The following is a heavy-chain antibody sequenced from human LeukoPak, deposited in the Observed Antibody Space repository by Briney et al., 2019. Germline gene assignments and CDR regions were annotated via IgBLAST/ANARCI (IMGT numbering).Heavy chain of an antibody. CDR1: GYTFTTYD. CDR3: ARLFYYSSGYDALYI. V-gene: IGHV1-8*01. CDR2: MDAKSGKT. J-gene: IGHJ3*02. D-gene: IGHD3-10*01. Sequence: ASVQVSCKTSGYTFTTYDINWVRQAPGQGLEWMGGMDAKSGKTAYSQKLLGSVTITTNTSISTAYMEVSSLRAEDTAVYYCARLFYYSSGYDALYIWGQGTKVTVSS.